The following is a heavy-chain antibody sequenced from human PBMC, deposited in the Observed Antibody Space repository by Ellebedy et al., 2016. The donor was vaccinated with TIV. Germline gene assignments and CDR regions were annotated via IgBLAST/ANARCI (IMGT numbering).Heavy chain of an antibody. CDR2: VYYSGST. CDR3: ARDTTDYYHGSGSYYKWFDP. CDR1: GGSISSQY. Sequence: MPSETLSLTCTVSGGSISSQYWSWIRQPHGKGLEWIGYVYYSGSTNYSPSLQSRVTISVDTSKNQFSLKLSSVTAADTAVYYCARDTTDYYHGSGSYYKWFDPWGQGTLVTVSS. V-gene: IGHV4-59*11. J-gene: IGHJ5*02. D-gene: IGHD3-10*01.